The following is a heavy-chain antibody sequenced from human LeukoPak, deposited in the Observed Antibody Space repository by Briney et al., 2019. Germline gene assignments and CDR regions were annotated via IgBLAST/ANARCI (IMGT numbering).Heavy chain of an antibody. Sequence: GGSLRLSCAASGFTFNTYSISWVRQAPGKGLEWVSYISSSGSAIYYADSVKGRFTISRDNAKNSLYLQMNSLRDEDTAVYYCAKDSLADIDYWGQGTLVTVSS. CDR1: GFTFNTYS. V-gene: IGHV3-48*02. CDR3: AKDSLADIDY. J-gene: IGHJ4*02. D-gene: IGHD3-16*01. CDR2: ISSSGSAI.